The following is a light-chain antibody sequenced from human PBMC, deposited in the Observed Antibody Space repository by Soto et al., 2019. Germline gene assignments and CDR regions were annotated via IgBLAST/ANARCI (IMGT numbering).Light chain of an antibody. J-gene: IGLJ2*01. V-gene: IGLV1-40*01. CDR1: SSNIGAGYD. CDR3: QSYDSSLSGSVV. Sequence: QSVLTQPPSVSGAPGQRVTISCTGSSSNIGAGYDVHWYQQLIGTAPKLLIYGNSNRPSGVPDRFSGSKSGTSASLAITGLQAEDEADYYCQSYDSSLSGSVVFGGGTKLTVL. CDR2: GNS.